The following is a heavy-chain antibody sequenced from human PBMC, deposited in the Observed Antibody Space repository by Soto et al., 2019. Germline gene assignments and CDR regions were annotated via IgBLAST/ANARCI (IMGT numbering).Heavy chain of an antibody. Sequence: QVQLVQSGAEVKNPGASAKVSCKASGYTFTRYGIGWARQAPGQGLEWMGWINTYNGNTNYAQNVQGRVTLTTDTSTSTAYMELRSLRSNDTAIYYCAMVDVYVTPSPQDVW. CDR3: AMVDVYVTPSPQDV. J-gene: IGHJ6*01. V-gene: IGHV1-18*01. CDR1: GYTFTRYG. D-gene: IGHD3-16*01. CDR2: INTYNGNT.